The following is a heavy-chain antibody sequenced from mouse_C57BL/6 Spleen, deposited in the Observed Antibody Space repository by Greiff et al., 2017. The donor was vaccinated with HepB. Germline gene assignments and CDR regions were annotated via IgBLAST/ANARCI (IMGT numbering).Heavy chain of an antibody. CDR1: GYTFTDYE. J-gene: IGHJ4*01. D-gene: IGHD2-3*01. CDR2: IDPETGGT. Sequence: VQLQQSGAELVRPGASVTLSCKASGYTFTDYEMHWVKQTPVHGLEWIGAIDPETGGTAYNQKFKGKAILTADKSSSTAYVELRSLTSEDSAVYYCTRSGDGYYQAMDYWGQGTSVTVSS. CDR3: TRSGDGYYQAMDY. V-gene: IGHV1-15*01.